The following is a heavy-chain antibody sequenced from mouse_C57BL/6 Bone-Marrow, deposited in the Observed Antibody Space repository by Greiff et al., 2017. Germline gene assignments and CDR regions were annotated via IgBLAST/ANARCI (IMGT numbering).Heavy chain of an antibody. CDR2: IHPSDSDT. CDR3: ARGGRRYFDV. CDR1: GYTFTSYW. V-gene: IGHV1-61*01. J-gene: IGHJ1*03. Sequence: QVQLQQPGAELVRPGSSVKLSCKASGYTFTSYWMDWVKQRPGQGLEWIGNIHPSDSDTNYNQKFKDKATLTVDKSSSTAYMQLSSLTSEDSAVYYCARGGRRYFDVWGTGTTVTVSS. D-gene: IGHD1-1*01.